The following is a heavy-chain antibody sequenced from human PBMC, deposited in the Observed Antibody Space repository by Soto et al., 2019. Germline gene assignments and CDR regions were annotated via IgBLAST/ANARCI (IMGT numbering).Heavy chain of an antibody. J-gene: IGHJ5*02. V-gene: IGHV3-9*01. CDR2: ISWNSGSI. CDR3: AKDAISIFGVVNWFAP. Sequence: EVQLVESGGGLVQPGRSLRLSCAASGFTFDDYAMHWLRQPPGKGLEWVSGISWNSGSIGYADSVKSRFTISRDNAKNSMYLQMNSLSAEDTALQYCAKDAISIFGVVNWFAPRGHGTLVVVSS. CDR1: GFTFDDYA. D-gene: IGHD3-3*01.